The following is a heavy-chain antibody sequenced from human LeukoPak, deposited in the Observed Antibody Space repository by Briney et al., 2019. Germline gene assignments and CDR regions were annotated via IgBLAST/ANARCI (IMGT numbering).Heavy chain of an antibody. V-gene: IGHV4-59*08. CDR3: GRHSTAWYEAGY. D-gene: IGHD6-19*01. CDR1: GGSISGYY. Sequence: PSETLSLTCTVSGGSISGYYWSWIRQPPGKGLEWIGNIYYSGSTNYNPSLKSRVTISVDTSENHFSLIVSSVTSSDTAVYYCGRHSTAWYEAGYWGQGTLVTVSS. CDR2: IYYSGST. J-gene: IGHJ4*02.